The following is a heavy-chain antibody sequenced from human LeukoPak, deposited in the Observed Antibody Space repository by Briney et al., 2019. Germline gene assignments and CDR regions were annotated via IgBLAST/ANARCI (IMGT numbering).Heavy chain of an antibody. D-gene: IGHD3-10*02. CDR3: AKDAPYVTSFDY. Sequence: GGSLRLSCAASGFPLRSYGMSWVRQAPGKGLEWVSAISSGGDRTYYADSVKGRFTISRDTSKNTLNLHMNSLRAEDTAVYYCAKDAPYVTSFDYWGQGTLVTVSS. CDR2: ISSGGDRT. CDR1: GFPLRSYG. J-gene: IGHJ4*02. V-gene: IGHV3-23*01.